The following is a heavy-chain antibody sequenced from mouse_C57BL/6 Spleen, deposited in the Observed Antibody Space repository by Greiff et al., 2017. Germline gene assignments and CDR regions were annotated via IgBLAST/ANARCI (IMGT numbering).Heavy chain of an antibody. Sequence: QLQLKQPGAELVRPGSSVKLSCKASGYTFTSYWMHWVKQRPIQGLEWIGNIDPSDSETHYNQKFKDKATLTVDKSSITAYMQLSSLTSEDSAVYYCARPGSNSYYAMDYWGQGTSVTVSS. CDR2: IDPSDSET. CDR3: ARPGSNSYYAMDY. D-gene: IGHD2-5*01. V-gene: IGHV1-52*01. J-gene: IGHJ4*01. CDR1: GYTFTSYW.